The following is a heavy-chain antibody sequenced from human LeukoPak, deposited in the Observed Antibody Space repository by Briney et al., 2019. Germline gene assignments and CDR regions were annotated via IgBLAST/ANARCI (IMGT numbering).Heavy chain of an antibody. D-gene: IGHD2-15*01. Sequence: ASVKVSCMASGYTFTSYAMHWVRQAPGQRLEWMGLINAGNGNTKYSQKFQGRVTITRDTSASTAYMELSSLRSEDTAVYYCARVAGLSDAFDIWGQGTMVTVSS. V-gene: IGHV1-3*01. CDR2: INAGNGNT. J-gene: IGHJ3*02. CDR3: ARVAGLSDAFDI. CDR1: GYTFTSYA.